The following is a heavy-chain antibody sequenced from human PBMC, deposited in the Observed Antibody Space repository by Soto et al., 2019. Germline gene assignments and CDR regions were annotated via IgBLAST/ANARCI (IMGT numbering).Heavy chain of an antibody. V-gene: IGHV3-21*01. J-gene: IGHJ5*02. CDR2: ISSSSSYI. Sequence: EVQLVESGGGLVKPGGSLRLSCAASGFTFSSYSMNWVRQAPGKGLEWVSSISSSSSYIYYADSVKGRFTISRDNAKNSLYLQMNSLRAEDTAVYYCARDSQLLCSWFDPWGQGTLGTVSS. D-gene: IGHD2-2*01. CDR1: GFTFSSYS. CDR3: ARDSQLLCSWFDP.